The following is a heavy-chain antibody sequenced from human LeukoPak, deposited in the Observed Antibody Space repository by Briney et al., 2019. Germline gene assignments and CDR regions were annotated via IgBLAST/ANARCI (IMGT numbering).Heavy chain of an antibody. CDR1: GFTFSSYV. Sequence: GGSLRLSCAASGFTFSSYVMHWVRQAPGKGLEWVAFIRYDGSNKYYADSVKGRFTISRDNSKNTLYLQMNSLRAEDTAVYYCAKLVVVPAAIVRGDYWGQGTLVTVSS. V-gene: IGHV3-30*02. CDR3: AKLVVVPAAIVRGDY. D-gene: IGHD2-2*01. J-gene: IGHJ4*02. CDR2: IRYDGSNK.